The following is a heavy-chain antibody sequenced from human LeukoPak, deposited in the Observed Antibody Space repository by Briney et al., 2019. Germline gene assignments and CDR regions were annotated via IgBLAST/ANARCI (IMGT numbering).Heavy chain of an antibody. CDR2: ISRRGDKT. V-gene: IGHV3-23*01. CDR3: AKERSAGWPYDY. Sequence: GGSLRLACAASGFTFSTYAMGWVRQAPGKGLEWVSGISRRGDKTYYADSVKGRFTISRDNSRNTLYLQMNSLRVEDTAIYYCAKERSAGWPYDYWGHGTLVTASS. J-gene: IGHJ4*01. CDR1: GFTFSTYA. D-gene: IGHD6-19*01.